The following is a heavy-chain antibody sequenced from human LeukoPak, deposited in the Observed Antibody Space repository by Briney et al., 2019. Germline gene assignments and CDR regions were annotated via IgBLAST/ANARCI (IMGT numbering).Heavy chain of an antibody. J-gene: IGHJ3*02. CDR2: IYYSGST. Sequence: SETLSLTCTVSGGSISSFYWSWIRQPPGKELEWIGYIYYSGSTNYNPSLKSRVTMSEDTSKNQFSLKLSSVAAADTAVYYCARERTYCSSTSCWPPDAFDIWGQGTMVTVSS. V-gene: IGHV4-59*12. D-gene: IGHD2-2*01. CDR1: GGSISSFY. CDR3: ARERTYCSSTSCWPPDAFDI.